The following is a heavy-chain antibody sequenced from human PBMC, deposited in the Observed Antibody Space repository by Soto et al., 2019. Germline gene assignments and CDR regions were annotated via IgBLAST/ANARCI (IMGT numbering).Heavy chain of an antibody. Sequence: PSETLSLTCAVYGGSFSGYYWTWIRQPPGTGLEWIGEINHSGSTNYNPSLKSRVTISVDTSKNQFSLKLTSVTAADTAVYYCARGGGYDSRNYYYYGMDVWGQGTTVTVSS. D-gene: IGHD5-12*01. V-gene: IGHV4-34*01. CDR1: GGSFSGYY. J-gene: IGHJ6*02. CDR3: ARGGGYDSRNYYYYGMDV. CDR2: INHSGST.